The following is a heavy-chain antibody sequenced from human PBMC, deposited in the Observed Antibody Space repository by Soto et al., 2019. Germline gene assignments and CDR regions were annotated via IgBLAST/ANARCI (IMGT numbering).Heavy chain of an antibody. Sequence: QVQLQQWGAGLLKPSETLSLTCAVYGGSFSGYYWSWIRQPPGKGLEWIGEINHSGSTNYNPSLKSRVTISVDTSKNQFSLKLSSVTAADTAVYYCARGGIAGRLHFWGQGTLVTVSS. CDR3: ARGGIAGRLHF. CDR2: INHSGST. J-gene: IGHJ4*02. CDR1: GGSFSGYY. D-gene: IGHD6-6*01. V-gene: IGHV4-34*01.